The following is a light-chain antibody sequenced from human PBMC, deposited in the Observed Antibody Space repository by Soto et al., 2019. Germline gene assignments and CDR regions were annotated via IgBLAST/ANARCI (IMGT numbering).Light chain of an antibody. CDR3: AAWDDSLNGVV. CDR1: NCNIGTTT. J-gene: IGLJ2*01. Sequence: QSVLTQPPSASGAPGQRVTISCSGSNCNIGTTTVNWYQHVPGTAPKLLIYSTNQRPSGVPDRFSGSRSGTSASLAISGLQSDDEADYYCAAWDDSLNGVVFGGGTKLTVL. V-gene: IGLV1-44*01. CDR2: STN.